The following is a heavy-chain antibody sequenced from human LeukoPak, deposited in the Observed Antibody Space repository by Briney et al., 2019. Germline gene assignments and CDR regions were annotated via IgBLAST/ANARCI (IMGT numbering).Heavy chain of an antibody. CDR2: INHSGST. V-gene: IGHV4-34*01. D-gene: IGHD3-16*01. CDR3: ARGLGGCTIDH. CDR1: GGSFSGYY. J-gene: IGHJ4*02. Sequence: SETLSLTCAVYGGSFSGYYWSWIRQPPGKGLEWIGEINHSGSTNYNPSLKSRVTISVDTSKNQFSLKLSSVTAADTAVYYCARGLGGCTIDHWGQGTLVTVSS.